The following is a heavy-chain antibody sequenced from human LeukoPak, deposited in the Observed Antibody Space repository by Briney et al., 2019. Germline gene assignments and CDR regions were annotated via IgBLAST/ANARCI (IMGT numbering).Heavy chain of an antibody. Sequence: GGSLRLSCAASGFTFSRHWMHWVRQGPGKGPVWVSRINNDGSSTTYADSVKGRFTISRDNAKNTLYLQMNSLRAEDTAVYYCARDAGTDMTFYWYFDLWGRGTLVTVSS. CDR3: ARDAGTDMTFYWYFDL. CDR2: INNDGSST. V-gene: IGHV3-74*03. J-gene: IGHJ2*01. CDR1: GFTFSRHW.